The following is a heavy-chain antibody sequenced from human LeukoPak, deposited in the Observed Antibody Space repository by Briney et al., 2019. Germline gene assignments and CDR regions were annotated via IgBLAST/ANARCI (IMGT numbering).Heavy chain of an antibody. V-gene: IGHV4-39*07. J-gene: IGHJ1*01. CDR2: IYYSGST. CDR1: GGSISSGGYY. Sequence: PSETLSLTCTVSGGSISSGGYYWSWIRQPPGKGLEWIGSIYYSGSTYYNPSLKSRVTISVDTSKNQFSLKLSSVTAADTAVYYCARAESTWYFQHWGQGTLVTVSS. D-gene: IGHD3-10*01. CDR3: ARAESTWYFQH.